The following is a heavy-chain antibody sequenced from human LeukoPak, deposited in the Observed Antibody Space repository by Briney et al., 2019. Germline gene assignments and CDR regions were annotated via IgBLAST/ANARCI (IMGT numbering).Heavy chain of an antibody. Sequence: PGGSLRLSCAVSGFTFNSYWMTWVRQAPGKGLEWVANIKQDGSEKNYVDSVKGRFTISRDSAENTLYLQMNSLRVEDTAVYYCVRSAFHAGSGNYYDYWGQGTLVTVSS. J-gene: IGHJ4*02. V-gene: IGHV3-7*01. CDR3: VRSAFHAGSGNYYDY. CDR1: GFTFNSYW. CDR2: IKQDGSEK. D-gene: IGHD3-22*01.